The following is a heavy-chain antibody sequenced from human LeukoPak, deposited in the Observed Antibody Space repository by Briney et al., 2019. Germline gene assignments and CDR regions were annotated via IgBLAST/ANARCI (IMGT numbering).Heavy chain of an antibody. Sequence: ASVKVSCKASGYTFTSYGISWVRQAPGQGLEWMGWISAYNGNTNYAQKLQGRVTMTTDTSTSTAYMELRSLRSDDTAVYYCNVVVAATVLDYWGQGTLVTVSS. CDR1: GYTFTSYG. CDR3: NVVVAATVLDY. V-gene: IGHV1-18*01. D-gene: IGHD2-15*01. J-gene: IGHJ4*02. CDR2: ISAYNGNT.